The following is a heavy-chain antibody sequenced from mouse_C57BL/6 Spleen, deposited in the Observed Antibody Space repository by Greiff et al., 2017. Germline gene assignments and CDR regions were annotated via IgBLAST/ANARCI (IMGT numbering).Heavy chain of an antibody. CDR1: GYTFTSYW. CDR2: IDPSDSYT. V-gene: IGHV1-69*01. Sequence: QVQLQQPGAELVMPGASVKLSCKASGYTFTSYWMHWVKQRPGQGLEWIGEIDPSDSYTNYNQKFKGKSTLTVDKSSSTAYMQLSSLTSEDTAVYYCARMDYWGQGTSVTVSS. J-gene: IGHJ4*01. CDR3: ARMDY.